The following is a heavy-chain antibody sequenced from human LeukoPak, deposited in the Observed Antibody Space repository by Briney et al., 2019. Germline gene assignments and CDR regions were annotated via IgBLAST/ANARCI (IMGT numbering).Heavy chain of an antibody. J-gene: IGHJ4*02. CDR1: VFTFNSYS. Sequence: PGGSLRLSCAASVFTFNSYSMSWVRQAPWKGLEWVSGISGSGDNTYYADSVKGRFTISRDNSKNTLYVQVNSLGTEDTAAYYCAKGSYYDSSGSFYFDYWGQGTLVTVSS. CDR3: AKGSYYDSSGSFYFDY. CDR2: ISGSGDNT. V-gene: IGHV3-23*01. D-gene: IGHD3-22*01.